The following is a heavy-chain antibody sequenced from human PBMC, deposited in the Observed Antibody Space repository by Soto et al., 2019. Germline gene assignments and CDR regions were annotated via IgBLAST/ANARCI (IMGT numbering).Heavy chain of an antibody. CDR1: GFTFSIAW. D-gene: IGHD3-10*01. CDR3: ITSYNPPPP. V-gene: IGHV3-15*01. CDR2: IKSKTNGEAT. J-gene: IGHJ5*02. Sequence: EVQLVESGGGLVKPGESLRLSCAASGFTFSIAWMTWVRQAPGKGLEWVGRIKSKTNGEATEYAAPVKGRFTISRDDSNNMLYLQMNSLKTEDTAVYYCITSYNPPPPWGQGTLVTVSS.